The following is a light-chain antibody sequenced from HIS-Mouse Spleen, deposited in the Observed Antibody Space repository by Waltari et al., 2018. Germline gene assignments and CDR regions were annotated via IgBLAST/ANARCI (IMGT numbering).Light chain of an antibody. CDR2: QDS. J-gene: IGLJ2*01. CDR1: KLGDKY. Sequence: SYELTQPPSVSVSPGQTASIPCSGDKLGDKYACWYQQKPGHSPVLVIYQDSKRPSGIPERFSGSNSGNTATLTISGTQAMDEADYYCQAWDSSYSVFGGGTKLTVL. CDR3: QAWDSSYSV. V-gene: IGLV3-1*01.